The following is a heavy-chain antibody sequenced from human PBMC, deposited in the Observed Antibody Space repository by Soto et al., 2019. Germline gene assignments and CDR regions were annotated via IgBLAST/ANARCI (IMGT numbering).Heavy chain of an antibody. V-gene: IGHV1-8*01. Sequence: QVQLVQSGAEVKKPGASVKVSCKASGYTFTSYDINWVRQATGQGLEWMGWMNPNSGNTGYAQKFQGRVTMTRNTSISTSYMELSRLRSADTAVYNCARESSAAGTGWFDPWGQGTLVTVSS. CDR2: MNPNSGNT. D-gene: IGHD6-13*01. CDR3: ARESSAAGTGWFDP. CDR1: GYTFTSYD. J-gene: IGHJ5*02.